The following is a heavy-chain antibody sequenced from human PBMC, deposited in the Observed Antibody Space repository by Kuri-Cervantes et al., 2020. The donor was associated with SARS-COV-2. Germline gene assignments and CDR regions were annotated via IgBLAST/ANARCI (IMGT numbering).Heavy chain of an antibody. CDR1: GFTFDDYA. J-gene: IGHJ3*02. V-gene: IGHV3-9*03. Sequence: GGSLRLFCAASGFTFDDYAMHWVRQPPGKGLEWVSGISWNSNNIDYMDSVKGRFTISRDNAKNSLFLQMNSLRAEDMAMYYCARERGYGYGFDIWGQGTLVTVSS. D-gene: IGHD3-10*01. CDR3: ARERGYGYGFDI. CDR2: ISWNSNNI.